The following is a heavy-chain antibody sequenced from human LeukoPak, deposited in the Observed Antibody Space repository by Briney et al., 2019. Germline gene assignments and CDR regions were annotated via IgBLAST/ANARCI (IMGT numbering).Heavy chain of an antibody. J-gene: IGHJ4*02. D-gene: IGHD2-2*01. CDR3: ARRQGCSSTSCPPDS. CDR1: GYSFTTYW. CDR2: IYPGDSDT. V-gene: IGHV5-51*01. Sequence: PGESLKISCRGSGYSFTTYWIGWVRQMPGKGLEWMGIIYPGDSDTRYSPSFQGQVTMSADKSINTAYLQWSSLKASDTAMYYYARRQGCSSTSCPPDSWGQGTLVTVSS.